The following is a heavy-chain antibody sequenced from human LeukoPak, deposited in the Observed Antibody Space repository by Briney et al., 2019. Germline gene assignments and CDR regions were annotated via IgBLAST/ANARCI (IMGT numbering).Heavy chain of an antibody. J-gene: IGHJ4*02. CDR1: GGTFSSYA. CDR2: IIPIFGTA. D-gene: IGHD6-19*01. Sequence: SVNVSCKASGGTFSSYAISWVRQAPGQGLEWMGGIIPIFGTANYAQKFQGRVTITADESTSTAYMELSSLRSEDTAVYYCARVTTGYSSGWWSLWGQGTLVTVSS. V-gene: IGHV1-69*13. CDR3: ARVTTGYSSGWWSL.